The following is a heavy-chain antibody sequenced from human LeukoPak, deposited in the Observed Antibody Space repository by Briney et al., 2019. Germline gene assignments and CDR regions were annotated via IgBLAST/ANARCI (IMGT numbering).Heavy chain of an antibody. CDR2: ISGSGGST. V-gene: IGHV3-23*01. J-gene: IGHJ4*02. CDR3: AKDNYGSSVY. D-gene: IGHD3-10*01. CDR1: GFTFSSYG. Sequence: PGGPLRLSCAASGFTFSSYGMSWVRQAPGKGLEWVSGISGSGGSTYYADSVKGRFTISRDNSKNMLYLQMNSLRAEDTAVYYCAKDNYGSSVYWGQGTLVTVSS.